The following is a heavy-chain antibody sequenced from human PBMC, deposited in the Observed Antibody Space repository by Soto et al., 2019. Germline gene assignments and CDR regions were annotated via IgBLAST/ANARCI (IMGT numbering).Heavy chain of an antibody. CDR3: VSFGLWDFDWLFDY. V-gene: IGHV3-64D*09. CDR1: GFTFSSYA. Sequence: GGSLRFSCSASGFTFSSYAMHWVRQAPGKGLEYVSAISSNGGSTYYADSVKGRFTISRDNSKNTLYLQMSSLRAEDTAVYYCVSFGLWDFDWLFDYWGQGTLVTVSS. J-gene: IGHJ4*02. D-gene: IGHD3-9*01. CDR2: ISSNGGST.